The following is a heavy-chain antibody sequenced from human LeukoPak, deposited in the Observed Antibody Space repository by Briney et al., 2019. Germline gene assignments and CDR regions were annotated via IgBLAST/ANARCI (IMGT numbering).Heavy chain of an antibody. D-gene: IGHD5-18*01. J-gene: IGHJ4*02. CDR3: AKGGSRFGYSYGADFDY. Sequence: PGGSLRLSCAASGFTFSSYGMQWVRQAPGKGLEGVAFIRYDGSNKYYADSVKGRFTISRDNSKTTLYLQMHSMRAEDTAVYYCAKGGSRFGYSYGADFDYCGQGTLVTVSS. V-gene: IGHV3-30*02. CDR2: IRYDGSNK. CDR1: GFTFSSYG.